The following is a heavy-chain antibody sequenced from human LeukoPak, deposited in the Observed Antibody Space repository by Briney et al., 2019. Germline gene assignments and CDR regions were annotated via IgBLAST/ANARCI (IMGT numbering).Heavy chain of an antibody. CDR3: AREIRITIFGVVIHYYYYMDV. Sequence: PGGSLRLSCAASGFTFSSYWMCWVRQAPGKGLEWVANIKQDGSEKYYVDSVKGRFTISRDNAKNSLYLQMSSLRAEDTAVYYCAREIRITIFGVVIHYYYYMDVWGKGTTVTVSS. CDR1: GFTFSSYW. J-gene: IGHJ6*03. V-gene: IGHV3-7*01. D-gene: IGHD3-3*01. CDR2: IKQDGSEK.